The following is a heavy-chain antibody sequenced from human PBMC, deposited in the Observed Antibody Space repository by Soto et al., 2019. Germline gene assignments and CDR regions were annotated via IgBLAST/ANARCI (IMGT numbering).Heavy chain of an antibody. V-gene: IGHV3-74*01. CDR1: GFTFSNYW. D-gene: IGHD3-3*01. Sequence: PGGSLRLSCAASGFTFSNYWMHWVRQAPGKRLVWVSRISSDGSTTSYADSVKGRFTISRDNAKNTLYLQMNSLRAEDTAVYYCARDYETFLGFFGVADPYYYYYYGIDVWGQGTTVTVSS. CDR3: ARDYETFLGFFGVADPYYYYYYGIDV. CDR2: ISSDGSTT. J-gene: IGHJ6*02.